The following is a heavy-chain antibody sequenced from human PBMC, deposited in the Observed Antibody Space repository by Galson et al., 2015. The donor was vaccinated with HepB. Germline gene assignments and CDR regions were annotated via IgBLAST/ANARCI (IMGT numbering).Heavy chain of an antibody. CDR3: ARANIAARQDY. J-gene: IGHJ4*02. D-gene: IGHD6-6*01. Sequence: SLRLSCAASGFTFSSYGMHWVRQAPGKGLEWVAVIWYDGSNKYYADSVKGRFTISRDNSKNTLYLQMNSLRAEDTAVYYCARANIAARQDYWGQGTLVTVSS. CDR2: IWYDGSNK. V-gene: IGHV3-33*01. CDR1: GFTFSSYG.